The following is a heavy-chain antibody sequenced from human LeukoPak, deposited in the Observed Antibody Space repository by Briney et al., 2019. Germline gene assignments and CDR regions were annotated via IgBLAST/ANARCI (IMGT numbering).Heavy chain of an antibody. V-gene: IGHV4-4*02. Sequence: PSETLSLTCAVSGASISSTNWWSWVRQPPGNGLEWIGEIYHSGSTNYNPSLKSRVTMSIDKSKNQFSLGLSSVTAADTAVYYCARGEGYTSTWYQPHFDYWGQGTLVTVSS. CDR3: ARGEGYTSTWYQPHFDY. CDR1: GASISSTNW. CDR2: IYHSGST. J-gene: IGHJ4*02. D-gene: IGHD6-13*01.